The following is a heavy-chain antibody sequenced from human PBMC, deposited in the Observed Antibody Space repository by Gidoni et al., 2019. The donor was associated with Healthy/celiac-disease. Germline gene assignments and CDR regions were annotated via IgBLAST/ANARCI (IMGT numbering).Heavy chain of an antibody. CDR2: IYYSGRT. Sequence: QVQLHESGPALVKPSATLSPTCPGSGRSISSYYWSWLRQPPGKGLEWIGYIYYSGRTNYNHSLKSRVSISVDTSKNQVSLKLSSVTAADTAVYYCARVSLGSAFSFDYWGQGTLVTVSS. CDR3: ARVSLGSAFSFDY. D-gene: IGHD3-10*01. CDR1: GRSISSYY. V-gene: IGHV4-59*01. J-gene: IGHJ4*02.